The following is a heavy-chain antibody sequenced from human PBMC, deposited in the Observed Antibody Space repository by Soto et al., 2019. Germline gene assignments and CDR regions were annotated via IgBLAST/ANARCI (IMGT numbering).Heavy chain of an antibody. D-gene: IGHD3-9*01. CDR2: IYPGDSDT. V-gene: IGHV5-51*01. Sequence: PGESLKISCKGSGYSFTSYWIGWVRQMPGKGLELMVIIYPGDSDTRYSPSFQGQVTISAYKYIITAYLQWSSLKSSDTAMYYCARQTNILTGYENYGMDXWGQGTTVTVS. J-gene: IGHJ6*02. CDR1: GYSFTSYW. CDR3: ARQTNILTGYENYGMDX.